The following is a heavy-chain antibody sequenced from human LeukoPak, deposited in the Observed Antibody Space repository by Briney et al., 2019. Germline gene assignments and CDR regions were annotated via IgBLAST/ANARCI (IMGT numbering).Heavy chain of an antibody. D-gene: IGHD6-6*01. J-gene: IGHJ4*02. Sequence: GGSLRLSCAASGFTFSSYAMSWVRQAPGKGLEWVGRSRDKGNSYTTAYAASVRGRFTISRDDSKNSLYLQMNSLKIEDTAVYYCARRHVEYSSPSDPYYFDYWGQGTLVTVSS. CDR3: ARRHVEYSSPSDPYYFDY. CDR1: GFTFSSYA. CDR2: SRDKGNSYTT. V-gene: IGHV3-72*01.